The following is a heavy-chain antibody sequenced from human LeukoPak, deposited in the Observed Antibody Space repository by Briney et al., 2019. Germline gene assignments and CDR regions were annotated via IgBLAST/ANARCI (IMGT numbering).Heavy chain of an antibody. V-gene: IGHV1-8*03. CDR1: GYTFTSYD. J-gene: IGHJ4*02. CDR3: ARTYCSSTSCSSWAFVYFDY. Sequence: ASVKVSCKASGYTFTSYDINWVRQAAGQGLEWMGWMNPNSGNTGYAQKFQGRVTITRNTSISTAYMELSSLRSEDTAVYYCARTYCSSTSCSSWAFVYFDYWGQGTLVTVSS. D-gene: IGHD2-2*01. CDR2: MNPNSGNT.